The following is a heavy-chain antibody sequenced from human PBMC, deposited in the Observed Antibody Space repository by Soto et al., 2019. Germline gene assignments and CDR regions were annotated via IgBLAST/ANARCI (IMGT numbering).Heavy chain of an antibody. CDR1: GFTFSNYA. CDR2: ISGGSGSS. D-gene: IGHD4-17*01. J-gene: IGHJ6*03. Sequence: GGSLRLSCAASGFTFSNYAMSWVRQGPGKGLEWVSTISGGSGSSYYADSVRGRFTISRDNSRDTLFLQMNSLRAEDTAEYYCAKATTALHYFYMDVWGKGTTVTVSS. V-gene: IGHV3-23*01. CDR3: AKATTALHYFYMDV.